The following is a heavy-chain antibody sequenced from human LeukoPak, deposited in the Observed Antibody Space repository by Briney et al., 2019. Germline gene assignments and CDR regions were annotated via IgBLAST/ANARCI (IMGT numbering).Heavy chain of an antibody. CDR2: ISGSGGRS. D-gene: IGHD3-22*01. J-gene: IGHJ4*02. Sequence: GGSLRLSCAASGFTFSTYAMSWVRQAPGKGLEWVSAISGSGGRSYYADSVKGRFTISRDNSKNTLYLQMNSLRAEDTAVYYCARAKLDSSGYSFDYWGQGTLVTVSS. CDR3: ARAKLDSSGYSFDY. V-gene: IGHV3-23*01. CDR1: GFTFSTYA.